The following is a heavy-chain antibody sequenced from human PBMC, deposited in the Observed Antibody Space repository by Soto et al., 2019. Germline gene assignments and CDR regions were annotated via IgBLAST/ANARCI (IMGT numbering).Heavy chain of an antibody. V-gene: IGHV3-30*18. CDR1: GFTLSNYG. Sequence: QGQLVESGGGVVQPGRSRRLSCAVSGFTLSNYGMHWVRQAPGKGLEWVAVISSDGSEKYYADSVKGRFTISRDTSKNTLDLQMNSLRAEDTAVYYCAKERGGADFDYWGQGTLVTVSS. CDR2: ISSDGSEK. J-gene: IGHJ4*02. CDR3: AKERGGADFDY. D-gene: IGHD1-26*01.